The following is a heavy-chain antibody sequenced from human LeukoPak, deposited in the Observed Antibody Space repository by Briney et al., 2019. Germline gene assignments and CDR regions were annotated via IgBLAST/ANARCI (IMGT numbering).Heavy chain of an antibody. Sequence: PGGSLRLSCAASGFTVSSNDMSWVRQAPGKGLEWVSVIYSGGRTFYADSVKGRFTISRDNSKNTLYLQMNSLRAEDTAVYYCAIYDSSGYYNYWGQGTPVTVSS. J-gene: IGHJ4*02. D-gene: IGHD3-22*01. V-gene: IGHV3-53*01. CDR2: IYSGGRT. CDR1: GFTVSSND. CDR3: AIYDSSGYYNY.